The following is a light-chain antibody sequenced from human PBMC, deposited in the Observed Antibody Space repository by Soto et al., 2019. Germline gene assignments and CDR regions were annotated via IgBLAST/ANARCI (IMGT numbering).Light chain of an antibody. J-gene: IGKJ4*01. CDR3: QQLCTSPLT. CDR2: GAS. Sequence: IQLTQSPSSLSASIGDRVTISCRASQGISSYLAWYQQEPGKAPKLLIYGASTVRSGVPSRFSGSGSGTDFTLTITSLQPEDSATYFCQQLCTSPLTFGGGTKVEIK. V-gene: IGKV1-9*01. CDR1: QGISSY.